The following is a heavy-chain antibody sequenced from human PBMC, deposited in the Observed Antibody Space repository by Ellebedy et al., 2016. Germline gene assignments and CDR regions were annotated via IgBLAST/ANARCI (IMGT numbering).Heavy chain of an antibody. J-gene: IGHJ4*02. CDR2: ISGSGGST. V-gene: IGHV3-23*01. CDR1: GFTFSSYA. CDR3: AKDRYSSCWYTPHFDY. D-gene: IGHD6-19*01. Sequence: GGSLRLXCAASGFTFSSYAMSWVRQAPGKGLEWVSAISGSGGSTYYADSVKGRFTISRDNSKNTLYLQMNSLRAEDTAVYYCAKDRYSSCWYTPHFDYWGQGTLVTVSS.